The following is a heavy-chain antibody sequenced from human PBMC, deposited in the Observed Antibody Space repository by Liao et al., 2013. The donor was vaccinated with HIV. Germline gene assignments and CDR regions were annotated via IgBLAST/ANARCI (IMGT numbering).Heavy chain of an antibody. CDR1: GGSISSGDYY. Sequence: QVQLQESGPGLVKPSQTLSLTCTVSGGSISSGDYYWSWIRQPPGKGLEWIGYIYYSGRTYHNPSLKSRVTISVDTSKNQFSLKLSSVTAADTAVYYCARAFGYDSSGSYYMDVWAKGPRSPSP. D-gene: IGHD3-22*01. CDR3: ARAFGYDSSGSYYMDV. V-gene: IGHV4-30-4*08. CDR2: IYYSGRT. J-gene: IGHJ6*03.